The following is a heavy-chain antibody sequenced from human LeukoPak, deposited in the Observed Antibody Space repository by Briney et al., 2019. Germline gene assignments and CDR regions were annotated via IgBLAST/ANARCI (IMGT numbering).Heavy chain of an antibody. Sequence: SETLSLICTVSGGSISSSSYYWGWIRQPPGKGLEWIGSIYYSGSTYYNPSLKSRVTISVDTSKNQFSLKLSSVTAADTAVYYCASSIAARPFDYWGQGTLVTVSS. V-gene: IGHV4-39*07. J-gene: IGHJ4*02. CDR3: ASSIAARPFDY. CDR2: IYYSGST. D-gene: IGHD6-6*01. CDR1: GGSISSSSYY.